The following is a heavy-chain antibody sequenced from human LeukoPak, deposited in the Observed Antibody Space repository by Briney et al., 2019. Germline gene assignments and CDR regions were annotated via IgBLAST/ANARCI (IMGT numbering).Heavy chain of an antibody. D-gene: IGHD2-15*01. CDR1: GFTFSSAW. CDR2: IKSKTDGGTT. V-gene: IGHV3-15*01. Sequence: WGSLRLSCAASGFTFSSAWLSWVRQAPGKGLEWVGRIKSKTDGGTTDYAAPVKGRFTISRDDSKNKLFLQMNSLRTEDTAVYYCTTEGYCSGGNCYSYDNWGQGTLVTVSS. CDR3: TTEGYCSGGNCYSYDN. J-gene: IGHJ4*02.